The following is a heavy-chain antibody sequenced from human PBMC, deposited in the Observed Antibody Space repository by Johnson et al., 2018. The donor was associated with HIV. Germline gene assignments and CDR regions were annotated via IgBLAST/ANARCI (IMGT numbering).Heavy chain of an antibody. CDR3: AKDSPGWLVGAIGEDAFDI. J-gene: IGHJ3*02. D-gene: IGHD1-26*01. CDR2: IWYDGSNK. V-gene: IGHV3-33*06. CDR1: GFIFSSYG. Sequence: QVQLVESGGGVVQPGRSLRLSCAASGFIFSSYGMHWVRQAPGKGLEWVAVIWYDGSNKYYADSVKGRFTISRDNSKNTLYLQMNSLRAEDTAVYYCAKDSPGWLVGAIGEDAFDIWGQGTMVTVSS.